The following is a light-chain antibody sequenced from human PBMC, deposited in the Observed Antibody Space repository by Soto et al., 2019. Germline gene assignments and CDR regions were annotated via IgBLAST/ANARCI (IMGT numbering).Light chain of an antibody. J-gene: IGLJ2*01. CDR2: YDS. CDR1: SIGSKS. CDR3: QVWETSSGHQAI. Sequence: SYELTQPTSVSVAPGKTATITCGGNSIGSKSVHWYQQMPGQAPVLVISYDSDRPSGIPERFSGSNSGNTATLTISRVEPGDEADYYCQVWETSSGHQAIFGAGTKLTVL. V-gene: IGLV3-21*01.